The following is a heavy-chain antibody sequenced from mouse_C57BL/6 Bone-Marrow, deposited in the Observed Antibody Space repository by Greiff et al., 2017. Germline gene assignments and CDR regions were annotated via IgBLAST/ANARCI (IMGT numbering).Heavy chain of an antibody. CDR2: IDPSDSYT. Sequence: QSCKASGYTFTSYWMHWVKQRPGQGLEWIGEIDPSDSYTNYNQKFKGKSTLTVDKSSSTAYMQLSSLTSEDSAVYYCARSVRRYFDYWGQGTTLTVSS. J-gene: IGHJ2*01. CDR3: ARSVRRYFDY. V-gene: IGHV1-69*01. CDR1: GYTFTSYW.